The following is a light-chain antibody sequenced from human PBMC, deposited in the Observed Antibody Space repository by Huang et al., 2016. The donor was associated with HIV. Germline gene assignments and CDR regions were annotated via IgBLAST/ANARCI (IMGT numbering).Light chain of an antibody. V-gene: IGKV1-39*01. J-gene: IGKJ4*01. Sequence: DIQMTQSPSSLSASVGDRVTITCRASQRISSYLNCYQQKPGKAPKLLIYAASSLQSGVPSRFSGSGSGTDFTLTISSLQPEDFATYYCQQSYSTPTFGGGTKVEIK. CDR2: AAS. CDR3: QQSYSTPT. CDR1: QRISSY.